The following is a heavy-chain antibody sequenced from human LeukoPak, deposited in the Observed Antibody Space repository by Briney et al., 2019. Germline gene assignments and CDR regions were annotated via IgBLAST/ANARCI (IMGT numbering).Heavy chain of an antibody. Sequence: SETLSLTCAVYGGSLSSWYWSWVRQPPGKGLEWIGEMTHDGRTNYNPSLKSRVSMSVDTSKNQFSLKLSSVAAADTAVYYCAPIYGDYSDFDSWGQGTLVTVPS. D-gene: IGHD4-17*01. V-gene: IGHV4-34*01. J-gene: IGHJ4*02. CDR3: APIYGDYSDFDS. CDR2: MTHDGRT. CDR1: GGSLSSWY.